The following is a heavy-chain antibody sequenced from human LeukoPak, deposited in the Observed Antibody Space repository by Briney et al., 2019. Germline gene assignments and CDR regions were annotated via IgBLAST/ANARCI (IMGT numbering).Heavy chain of an antibody. J-gene: IGHJ3*02. Sequence: GRSLRLSCAASGFTFSSYAMHWVRQAPGKGLEWVAVISYGGGNKYYADSVKGRFTISRDNSKNTLYLQMNSLRAEDTAVYYCARYGFSSVWQGGWHAFDIWGQGTTVTVSS. V-gene: IGHV3-30*04. CDR2: ISYGGGNK. CDR1: GFTFSSYA. CDR3: ARYGFSSVWQGGWHAFDI. D-gene: IGHD6-25*01.